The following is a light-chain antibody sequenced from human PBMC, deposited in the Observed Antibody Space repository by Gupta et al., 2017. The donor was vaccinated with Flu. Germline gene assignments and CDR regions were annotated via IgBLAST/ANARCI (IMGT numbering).Light chain of an antibody. V-gene: IGLV3-10*01. CDR1: ALPKKY. J-gene: IGLJ2*01. Sequence: SYELTQLPSVSVSPGQTTRITCTGDALPKKYAYWYQQKSCQAPVLVIYDDNNRPSGIPESFFGSSSGSMATFTITRTQLEDEADYYCYSSDNSGNHSGVFGGGTKLTVL. CDR3: YSSDNSGNHSGV. CDR2: DDN.